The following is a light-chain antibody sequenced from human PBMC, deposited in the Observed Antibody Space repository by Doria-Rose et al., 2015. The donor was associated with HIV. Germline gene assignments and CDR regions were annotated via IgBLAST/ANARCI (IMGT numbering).Light chain of an antibody. CDR2: GAS. J-gene: IGKJ1*01. CDR1: QGISRY. CDR3: QQFDSFPRT. Sequence: TQSPSFLSASVGVRVTITCRASQGISRYLAWYQQKPGKAPTLLIFGASTLQSGVPSRFSGSGSATEFTLTISSLQPEDFATYYCQQFDSFPRTFGQGTKVELK. V-gene: IGKV1-9*01.